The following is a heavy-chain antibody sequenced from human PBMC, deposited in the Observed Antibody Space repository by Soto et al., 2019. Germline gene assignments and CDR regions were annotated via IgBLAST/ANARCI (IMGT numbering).Heavy chain of an antibody. CDR3: AKDPSPAAIGNWFDP. CDR1: GFTFSSYA. Sequence: VGSLRLSCAASGFTFSSYAMSWVRQAPGKGLEWVSAISGSGGSTYYADSVKGRFTISRDNSKNTLYLQMNSLRAEDTAVYYCAKDPSPAAIGNWFDPWGQGTLVTVSS. CDR2: ISGSGGST. D-gene: IGHD2-2*01. J-gene: IGHJ5*02. V-gene: IGHV3-23*01.